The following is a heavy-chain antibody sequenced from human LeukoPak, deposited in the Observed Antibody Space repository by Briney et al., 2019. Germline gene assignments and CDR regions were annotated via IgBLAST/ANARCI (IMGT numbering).Heavy chain of an antibody. Sequence: ASVKVSCKASGYTFTSYAMHWVRQAPGQRLEWMGWINAGNGNTKYSQKFRGRVTITRDTSASTAYMELSSLRSEDTAVYYCARDQHRSYYYDSSGYHWFDPWGQGTLVTVSS. D-gene: IGHD3-22*01. CDR1: GYTFTSYA. CDR2: INAGNGNT. V-gene: IGHV1-3*01. J-gene: IGHJ5*02. CDR3: ARDQHRSYYYDSSGYHWFDP.